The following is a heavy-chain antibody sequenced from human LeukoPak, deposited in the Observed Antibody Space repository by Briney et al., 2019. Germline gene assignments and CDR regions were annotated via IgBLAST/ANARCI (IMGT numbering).Heavy chain of an antibody. Sequence: PSETLSLTCTVSGGSISSYYWSWIRQPPGKGLEWIGYIYYSGSTNYNPSLKSRVTISVDTSKNQFSLKLSSVAAADTAVYYCARHAGRLGNWFDPWGQGTLVTVSS. J-gene: IGHJ5*02. CDR3: ARHAGRLGNWFDP. CDR2: IYYSGST. CDR1: GGSISSYY. D-gene: IGHD1-26*01. V-gene: IGHV4-59*08.